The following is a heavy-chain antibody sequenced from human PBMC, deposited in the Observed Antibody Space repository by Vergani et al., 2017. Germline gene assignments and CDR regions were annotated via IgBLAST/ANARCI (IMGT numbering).Heavy chain of an antibody. CDR3: ARCPTPIWYFDL. CDR2: ISSSGSTI. CDR1: GFTFSDYY. Sequence: QVQLVESGGGVVQPGRSLRLSCTASGFTFSDYYMSWIRQAPGKGLEWVSYISSSGSTIYYADSVKGRFTISRDNAKNSLYLQMNSLRAEGTAVYYCARCPTPIWYFDLWGRGTLVTVSS. J-gene: IGHJ2*01. V-gene: IGHV3-11*01.